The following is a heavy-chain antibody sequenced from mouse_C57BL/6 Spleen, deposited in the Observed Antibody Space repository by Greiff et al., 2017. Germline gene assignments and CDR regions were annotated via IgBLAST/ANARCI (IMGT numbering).Heavy chain of an antibody. Sequence: EVQVVESGGDLVKPGGSLKLSCAASGFTFSSYGMSWVRQTPEKRLEWVATISSGGSYTYYPNSVKGRFTISRDNAKNTLYLQMSSLKSEDTAMYYGTRHEGLQHFDYWGQGTTLTVSS. V-gene: IGHV5-6*01. CDR1: GFTFSSYG. D-gene: IGHD2-4*01. CDR3: TRHEGLQHFDY. CDR2: ISSGGSYT. J-gene: IGHJ2*01.